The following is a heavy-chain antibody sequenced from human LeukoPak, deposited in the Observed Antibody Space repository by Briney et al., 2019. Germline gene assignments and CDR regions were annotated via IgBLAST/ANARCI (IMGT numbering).Heavy chain of an antibody. J-gene: IGHJ5*02. D-gene: IGHD3-3*01. CDR3: ARGYYDFWSGYSNWFDP. Sequence: SETLSLTCAVYGGSFSGYYWSWIRQPPGKGLEWIGEINHSGSTNYNPSLKSRVTISVDTSKNQFSLKLSSVTAADTAVYYCARGYYDFWSGYSNWFDPWGQGTLVTVSS. CDR2: INHSGST. V-gene: IGHV4-34*01. CDR1: GGSFSGYY.